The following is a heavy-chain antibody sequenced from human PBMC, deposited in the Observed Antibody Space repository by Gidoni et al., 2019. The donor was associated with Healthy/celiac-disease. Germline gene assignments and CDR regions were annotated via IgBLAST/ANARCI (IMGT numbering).Heavy chain of an antibody. D-gene: IGHD3-3*01. CDR1: GFTFSRYG. CDR3: ARGPTPLRFLEWLSDYYGMDV. J-gene: IGHJ6*02. Sequence: QVQLVESGGGVVQPGRSLRLSCAASGFTFSRYGMHWVRQAPGKGLDWVAVIWYDGSNKYYADSVKGRFTISRDNSKNTLYLQMNSLRAEDTAVYYCARGPTPLRFLEWLSDYYGMDVWGQGTTVTVSS. V-gene: IGHV3-33*01. CDR2: IWYDGSNK.